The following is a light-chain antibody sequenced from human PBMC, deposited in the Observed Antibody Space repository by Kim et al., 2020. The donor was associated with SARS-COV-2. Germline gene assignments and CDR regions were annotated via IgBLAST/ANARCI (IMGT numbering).Light chain of an antibody. CDR2: DAS. J-gene: IGKJ5*01. CDR1: QSVSSC. V-gene: IGKV3-11*01. CDR3: QQPSIT. Sequence: EIVLTQSPAPLSLSPGERATLSCRASQSVSSCLAWYQQKPGQAPRLLIYDASNRATGIPARFSGSGSGTDFTLTISSLEPEDFAVYYCQQPSITFGRGTRLEIK.